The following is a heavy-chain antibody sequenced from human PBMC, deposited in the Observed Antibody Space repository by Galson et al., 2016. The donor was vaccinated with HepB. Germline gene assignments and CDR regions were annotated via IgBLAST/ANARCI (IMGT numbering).Heavy chain of an antibody. V-gene: IGHV4-59*01. CDR2: IYSSGST. D-gene: IGHD5-12*01. J-gene: IGHJ5*02. CDR3: ARVEEVATTSRWFDP. CDR1: GGSISNYY. Sequence: SETLSLTCTVSGGSISNYYWNWIRQPPGKGLEWIGFIYSSGSTSYNPSLKSRVTIAIDTSTNQYSLKLSSVTAADTAVYYCARVEEVATTSRWFDPWGQGTLVTVSS.